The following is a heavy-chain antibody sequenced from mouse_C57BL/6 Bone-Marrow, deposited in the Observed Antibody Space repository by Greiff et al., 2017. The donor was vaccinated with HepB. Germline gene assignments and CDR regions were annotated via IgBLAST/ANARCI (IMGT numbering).Heavy chain of an antibody. J-gene: IGHJ3*01. Sequence: QVQLKESGAELASPGASVTLSCKASGYTFTDHIMTWVKKRPGQGLEWIGRIYPVSGETNYNQKFMGKATFSVDRSSSTVYMVLNSLTSEDPAVYYWPNYYGSSDPAYWGQGTLVTVSA. CDR2: IYPVSGET. D-gene: IGHD1-1*01. V-gene: IGHV1-11*01. CDR3: PNYYGSSDPAY. CDR1: GYTFTDHI.